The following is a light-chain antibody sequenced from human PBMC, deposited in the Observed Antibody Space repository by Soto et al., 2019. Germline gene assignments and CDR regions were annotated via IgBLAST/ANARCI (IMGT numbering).Light chain of an antibody. CDR1: QSVSSN. Sequence: EIVMTQSPATLSVSPGQSATLSCRASQSVSSNLACYQQKPGKAPRLLIYGASTRATGIPARFSGSGSGTEFTLTISSLQSEDFAVYYCQQDNNWPPWTFGQGTKVEIK. CDR3: QQDNNWPPWT. CDR2: GAS. V-gene: IGKV3-15*01. J-gene: IGKJ1*01.